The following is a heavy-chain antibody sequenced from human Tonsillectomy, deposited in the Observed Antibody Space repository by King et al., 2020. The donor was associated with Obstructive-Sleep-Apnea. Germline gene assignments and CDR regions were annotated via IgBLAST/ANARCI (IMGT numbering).Heavy chain of an antibody. V-gene: IGHV1-24*01. CDR3: ATSKPMIVAVMVY. J-gene: IGHJ4*02. D-gene: IGHD3-22*01. CDR1: GYTLRELS. CDR2: FDPEDDET. Sequence: QLVQSGAEVKKPGASVKVSCKVSGYTLRELSMHWVRQAPGKGLEWMGGFDPEDDETIYAQKFQGRVTMTEDTSTDTAYMELSSLTSDDTAVYYCATSKPMIVAVMVYWDQGTLVTVSS.